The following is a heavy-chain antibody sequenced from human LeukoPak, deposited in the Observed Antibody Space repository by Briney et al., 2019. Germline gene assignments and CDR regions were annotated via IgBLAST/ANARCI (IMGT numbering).Heavy chain of an antibody. J-gene: IGHJ4*02. D-gene: IGHD5-18*01. CDR2: ISAYNGNT. CDR3: ARDLSGSFTAMGRFDY. CDR1: GYTFTGYY. V-gene: IGHV1-18*04. Sequence: ASVKVSCKASGYTFTGYYMHWVRQAPGQGLEWMGRISAYNGNTNYAQKLQGRVTMTTDTSTSTAYMELRSLRSDDTAVYYCARDLSGSFTAMGRFDYWGQGTLVTVSS.